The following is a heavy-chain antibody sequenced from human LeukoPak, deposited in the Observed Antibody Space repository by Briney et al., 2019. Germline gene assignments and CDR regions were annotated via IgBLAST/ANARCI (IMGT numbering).Heavy chain of an antibody. Sequence: GASVKVSCKASRYTFTDYYMHWVRQAPGQRLEWMGWINPNSGGTNYAQKFQGRVTMTRDTSISTAYMELSRLRSDDTAVYYCARGGWSLGYCSSSSCLDWFDPWGQGTLVTVSS. CDR3: ARGGWSLGYCSSSSCLDWFDP. J-gene: IGHJ5*02. V-gene: IGHV1-2*02. D-gene: IGHD2-2*01. CDR2: INPNSGGT. CDR1: RYTFTDYY.